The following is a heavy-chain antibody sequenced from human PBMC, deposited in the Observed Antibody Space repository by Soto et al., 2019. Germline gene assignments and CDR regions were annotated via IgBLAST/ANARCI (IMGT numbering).Heavy chain of an antibody. J-gene: IGHJ4*02. CDR3: AVAVAGPTAIGY. Sequence: GGSLRLSCAASGFTISSYALSWVRQAPGKGLEWVSAIGGRGGSTYYADSVKGRFTISRDSPKNTLYLQMNSLRAEDTAVYYCAVAVAGPTAIGYWGQGTLVTVSS. D-gene: IGHD6-19*01. CDR1: GFTISSYA. CDR2: IGGRGGST. V-gene: IGHV3-23*01.